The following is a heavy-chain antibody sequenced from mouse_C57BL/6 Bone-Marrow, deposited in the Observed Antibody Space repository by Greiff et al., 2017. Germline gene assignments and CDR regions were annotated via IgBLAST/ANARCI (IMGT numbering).Heavy chain of an antibody. CDR1: GYTFTDYY. CDR3: ARGLLLDY. V-gene: IGHV1-26*01. CDR2: INPNNGGT. D-gene: IGHD2-3*01. J-gene: IGHJ2*01. Sequence: EVQLQQSGPELVKPGASVKISCKASGYTFTDYYMNWVKQSHGKSLEWIGDINPNNGGTSYNQKFKGKATLTVDQSSSTAYMELRSLTSEDAAVYYFARGLLLDYLGQGTTLTVSA.